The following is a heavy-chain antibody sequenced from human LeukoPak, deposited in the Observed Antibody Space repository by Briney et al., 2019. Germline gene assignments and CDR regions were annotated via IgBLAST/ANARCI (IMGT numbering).Heavy chain of an antibody. D-gene: IGHD6-19*01. CDR2: IRYDGSNK. Sequence: PGGSLRLSCAASGFTFTSYGMHWVRQAPGKGLEWVAFIRYDGSNKYYADSVKGRFTISRDNSKNTLYLQMNSLRAEDTAVYYCAKDPPGGAVAAHFDYWGQGTLVTVSS. CDR1: GFTFTSYG. V-gene: IGHV3-30*02. J-gene: IGHJ4*02. CDR3: AKDPPGGAVAAHFDY.